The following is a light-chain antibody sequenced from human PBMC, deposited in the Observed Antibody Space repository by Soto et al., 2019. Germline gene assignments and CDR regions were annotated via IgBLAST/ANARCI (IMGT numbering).Light chain of an antibody. CDR3: SSYTSSSSTDVI. V-gene: IGLV2-14*01. CDR1: SSDVGYYNY. CDR2: DVS. J-gene: IGLJ2*01. Sequence: QSVLTQSASVSGSPGQSITISCTGTSSDVGYYNYVSWYQQHPGKAPKLMIYDVSNRPSGVSNRFSGSKSGNTASLTISGLQAEDEADYYCSSYTSSSSTDVIFGGGTKVTVL.